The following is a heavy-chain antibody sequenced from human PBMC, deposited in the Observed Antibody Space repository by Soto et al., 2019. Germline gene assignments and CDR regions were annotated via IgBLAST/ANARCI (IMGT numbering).Heavy chain of an antibody. Sequence: QVQLVQSGAEVKKPGASVKVSCKASGYTFTSYAMHWVRQAPGQRLEWMGWINAGNGNTKYSQKFQGRVTITRDTSASTAYMALSSLRSEDTGVYYCARGLNGYSHYFDYWGQGPLVTVSS. CDR2: INAGNGNT. V-gene: IGHV1-3*01. CDR1: GYTFTSYA. CDR3: ARGLNGYSHYFDY. J-gene: IGHJ4*02. D-gene: IGHD5-18*01.